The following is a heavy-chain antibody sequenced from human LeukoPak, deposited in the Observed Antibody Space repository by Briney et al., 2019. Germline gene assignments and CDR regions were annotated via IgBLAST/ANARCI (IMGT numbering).Heavy chain of an antibody. CDR3: ARTEGIAAASRGFYY. D-gene: IGHD6-13*01. CDR2: IWHDGSHK. V-gene: IGHV3-33*01. J-gene: IGHJ4*02. Sequence: PGRSLRLSCAASGFAFNTYAMHWVRQAPGQGLEWVALIWHDGSHKFYSNSVRGQFTISRDNSKNTVSLQMNNLRPEDTAVYYCARTEGIAAASRGFYYWGQGTLVTVSS. CDR1: GFAFNTYA.